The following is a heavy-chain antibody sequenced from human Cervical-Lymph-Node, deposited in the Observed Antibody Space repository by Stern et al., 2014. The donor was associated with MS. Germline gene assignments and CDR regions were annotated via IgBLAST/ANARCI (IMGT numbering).Heavy chain of an antibody. Sequence: QVQLVESGGGVVQPGRSLRLSCAASGFTLSSHVMHWIRQAPGKGLEWVAGIWRDGSNGCYADSVKGRFTISRDNSKNTLYLQMNSLRAEDTAVYYCAREDGGFDFWGQGTLVTVSS. CDR3: AREDGGFDF. D-gene: IGHD2-15*01. CDR2: IWRDGSNG. J-gene: IGHJ4*02. V-gene: IGHV3-30-3*01. CDR1: GFTLSSHV.